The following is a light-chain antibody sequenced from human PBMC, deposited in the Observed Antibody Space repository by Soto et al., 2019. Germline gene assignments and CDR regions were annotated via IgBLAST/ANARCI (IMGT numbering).Light chain of an antibody. V-gene: IGKV3-11*01. J-gene: IGKJ5*01. CDR1: QSVSSY. Sequence: EIVLTQSPANLSLSPGERATLSCRASQSVSSYLAWYQQKPGQAPRLLIYDASNRATGIPARFSGSWSGTDFTLTISSLEPEDFAVYYCQQRSNWPITFGQGKRLEIK. CDR2: DAS. CDR3: QQRSNWPIT.